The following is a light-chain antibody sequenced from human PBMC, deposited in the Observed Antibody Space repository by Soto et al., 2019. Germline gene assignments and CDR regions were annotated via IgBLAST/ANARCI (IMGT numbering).Light chain of an antibody. Sequence: EIVLTQSPDTLSMSPGERATLSCRASQSVSSTYLAWYQQKPGQAPRLLIYDASSRATGIPDRFSGSGSGSDFTLTISRLEPQDFAMYYCQYYDSSLWTFGQGTQVEIK. J-gene: IGKJ1*01. CDR2: DAS. CDR3: QYYDSSLWT. V-gene: IGKV3-20*01. CDR1: QSVSSTY.